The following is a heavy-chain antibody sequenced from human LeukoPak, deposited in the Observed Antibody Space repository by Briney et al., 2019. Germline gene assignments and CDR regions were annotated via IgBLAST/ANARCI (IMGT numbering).Heavy chain of an antibody. J-gene: IGHJ3*02. CDR3: AALGPTRCSSTSCLDAFDI. Sequence: GASVKVSCKASGFTFTNSAVQWVRQARGQRLEWIGWIVVGSGNINSAQKFQERVTITRDMSTSTAYMELSSLRSEDTAVYYCAALGPTRCSSTSCLDAFDIWGQGTMVTVSS. D-gene: IGHD2-2*01. CDR2: IVVGSGNI. CDR1: GFTFTNSA. V-gene: IGHV1-58*01.